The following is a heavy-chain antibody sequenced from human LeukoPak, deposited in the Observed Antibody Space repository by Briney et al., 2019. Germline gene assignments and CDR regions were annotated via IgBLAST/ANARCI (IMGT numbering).Heavy chain of an antibody. CDR3: ARRRVGFTVDY. CDR1: GYSISSGYY. Sequence: SETLSLTCAVSGYSISSGYYWGWIRQPPGKGLEWIGSIYHSGSTYYNPSLKSRVNISVDTSKNQFSLKLSSVTAADTAVYCCARRRVGFTVDYWSQGTLVTVSS. D-gene: IGHD1-26*01. J-gene: IGHJ4*02. CDR2: IYHSGST. V-gene: IGHV4-38-2*01.